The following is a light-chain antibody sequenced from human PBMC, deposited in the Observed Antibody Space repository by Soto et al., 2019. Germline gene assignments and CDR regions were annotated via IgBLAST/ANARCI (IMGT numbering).Light chain of an antibody. J-gene: IGKJ2*02. CDR3: HQRNSWPRST. V-gene: IGKV3-11*01. CDR2: DIY. Sequence: DIELTQSPATLSLSAGERATLSCRASQTVSNYLAWYQQKPGQSPRLLIYDIYNRATGIPARFSGSGSGTDFSLTISCLEPEDSAVYYCHQRNSWPRSTCGQGTRLEIK. CDR1: QTVSNY.